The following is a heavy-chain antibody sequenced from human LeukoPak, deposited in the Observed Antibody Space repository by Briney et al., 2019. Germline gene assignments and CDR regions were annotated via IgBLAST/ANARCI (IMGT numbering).Heavy chain of an antibody. D-gene: IGHD2-21*01. Sequence: SETLSLTCAVYGGSFSGYYWSWIRQPPGKGLEWIGEINHSGSTNYNPSLKSRVTISVDTSKNQFSLKLSSVTAADTAVYYCARSSYCGGDCYSFYFDYWGQGTLVTVSS. CDR3: ARSSYCGGDCYSFYFDY. CDR1: GGSFSGYY. J-gene: IGHJ4*02. CDR2: INHSGST. V-gene: IGHV4-34*01.